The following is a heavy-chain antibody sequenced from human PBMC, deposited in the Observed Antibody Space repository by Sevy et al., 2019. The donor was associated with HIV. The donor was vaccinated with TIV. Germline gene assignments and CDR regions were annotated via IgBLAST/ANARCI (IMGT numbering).Heavy chain of an antibody. Sequence: GGSLRLSCAASGFTFSSYAMSWVRQAPGEGLEWVSGISGSGYSTYYADSVKGRFTISRDNSKNTLYLQMNSLRAEDTAVYYCAKERGVPWGAYYFDYWGQGTLVTVSS. CDR3: AKERGVPWGAYYFDY. CDR2: ISGSGYST. V-gene: IGHV3-23*01. D-gene: IGHD1-1*01. CDR1: GFTFSSYA. J-gene: IGHJ4*02.